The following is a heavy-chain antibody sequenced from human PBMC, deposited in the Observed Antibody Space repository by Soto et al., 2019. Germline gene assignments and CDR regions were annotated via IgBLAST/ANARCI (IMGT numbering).Heavy chain of an antibody. CDR3: TTSSIAARPDY. Sequence: WASVRLSCAASGFTFSNAWMSWVRQAPGKGLEWVGRIKSKTDGGTTDYAAPVKGRFTISRDDSKNTLYLQMNSLKTEDTAVYYCTTSSIAARPDYWGQGTLVTVSS. J-gene: IGHJ4*02. V-gene: IGHV3-15*01. CDR2: IKSKTDGGTT. CDR1: GFTFSNAW. D-gene: IGHD6-6*01.